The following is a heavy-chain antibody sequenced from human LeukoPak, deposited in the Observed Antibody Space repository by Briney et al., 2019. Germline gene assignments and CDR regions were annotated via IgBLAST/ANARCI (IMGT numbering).Heavy chain of an antibody. J-gene: IGHJ6*02. D-gene: IGHD6-13*01. CDR2: ISVYNDNT. CDR3: ARGVSSWYYGMDV. CDR1: GYTFTTYG. V-gene: IGHV1-18*01. Sequence: ASVTVSFKASGYTFTTYGINWVRQAPGQGLEWMGWISVYNDNTYYTQKLQGRVTMTTDTSTSTAYMELGSLISDDTAVYYCARGVSSWYYGMDVWGQGTTVIVSS.